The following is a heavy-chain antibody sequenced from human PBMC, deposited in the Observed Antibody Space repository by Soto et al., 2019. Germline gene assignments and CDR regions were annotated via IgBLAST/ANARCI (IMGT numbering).Heavy chain of an antibody. V-gene: IGHV3-23*01. CDR1: GFSFSSYA. CDR3: AKDAATIFGSVGCFDY. D-gene: IGHD3-3*02. J-gene: IGHJ4*02. Sequence: QLLQSGGGLVQPGGSLRLSCAASGFSFSSYAMNWVRQAPGKGLEWVSGISGIGGTTYNADSVRGRYTISRDNSKKTLYLQMNSLRAEDTAIYYCAKDAATIFGSVGCFDYWGQGALVTVSS. CDR2: ISGIGGTT.